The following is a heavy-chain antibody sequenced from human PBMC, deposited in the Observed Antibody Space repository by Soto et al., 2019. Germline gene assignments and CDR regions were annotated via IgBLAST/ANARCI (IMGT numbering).Heavy chain of an antibody. Sequence: GPSVKVSCKASGYTFTSYGISWVRQAPGQGLEWMGWISAYNGNTNYAQKLQGRVTMTTDTSTSTAYMELRSLRSDDTAVYYCARGQRNIVVVPAAIRSWWFDPWGQGTLVTVSS. J-gene: IGHJ5*02. CDR1: GYTFTSYG. D-gene: IGHD2-2*02. V-gene: IGHV1-18*01. CDR2: ISAYNGNT. CDR3: ARGQRNIVVVPAAIRSWWFDP.